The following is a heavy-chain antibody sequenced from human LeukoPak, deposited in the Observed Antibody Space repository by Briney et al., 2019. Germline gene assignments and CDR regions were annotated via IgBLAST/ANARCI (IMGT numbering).Heavy chain of an antibody. Sequence: SGTLSLTCTVSGGSIISSNWWSWVRQPPGKGLEWIGEIYHSGSTNYNPSLKSRVTISVDKSKNQFSLKLSSVTAADTAVYYCASLLSSGWSPGPNDAFDIWGQGTMVTVSS. J-gene: IGHJ3*02. CDR1: GGSIISSNW. CDR3: ASLLSSGWSPGPNDAFDI. V-gene: IGHV4-4*02. CDR2: IYHSGST. D-gene: IGHD6-19*01.